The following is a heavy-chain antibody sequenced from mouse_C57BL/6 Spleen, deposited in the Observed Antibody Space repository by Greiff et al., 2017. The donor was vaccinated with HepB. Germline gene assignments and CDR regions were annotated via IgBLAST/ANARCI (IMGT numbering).Heavy chain of an antibody. D-gene: IGHD2-4*01. CDR1: GYTFTSYW. CDR3: AKSEDYGYFDY. Sequence: QVQLQQPGAELVKPGASVKLSCKASGYTFTSYWMHWVKQRPGRGLEWIGRIDPYSGGTKYNEKFKSKATLTVDKPSSTAYMQLSSLTSEDSAVYYCAKSEDYGYFDYWGQGTTLTVSS. J-gene: IGHJ2*01. CDR2: IDPYSGGT. V-gene: IGHV1-72*01.